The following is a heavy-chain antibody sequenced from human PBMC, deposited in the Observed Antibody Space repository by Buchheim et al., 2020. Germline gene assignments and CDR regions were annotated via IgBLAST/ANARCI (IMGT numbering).Heavy chain of an antibody. D-gene: IGHD6-19*01. CDR1: GGSISNSDSYY. CDR3: ARALVAGNGWYKTIFDY. Sequence: QQQLQESGPGLVKPSETLSLTCTVSGGSISNSDSYYWGWIRQHPGKGLEWIGYIYYSGITYYNPSLTSRVTISIDKSKNQFSLKLSSVTAADTAVYYCARALVAGNGWYKTIFDYWGQGTL. V-gene: IGHV4-31*03. CDR2: IYYSGIT. J-gene: IGHJ4*02.